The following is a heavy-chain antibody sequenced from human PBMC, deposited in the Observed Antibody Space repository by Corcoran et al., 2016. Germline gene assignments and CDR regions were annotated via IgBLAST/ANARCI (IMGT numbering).Heavy chain of an antibody. D-gene: IGHD2-21*02. CDR1: GGTFSSYA. Sequence: QVQLVQSGAEVKKPGSSVKVSCKASGGTFSSYAISWVRQAPGQGLEWMGGNIPIFGTANYAQKFQGRVTITADESTSTAYMELSSLRSEDTAVYYCARYLLEVVTSIPYRGAFYIWGQGTMVTVSS. V-gene: IGHV1-69*01. CDR3: ARYLLEVVTSIPYRGAFYI. J-gene: IGHJ3*02. CDR2: NIPIFGTA.